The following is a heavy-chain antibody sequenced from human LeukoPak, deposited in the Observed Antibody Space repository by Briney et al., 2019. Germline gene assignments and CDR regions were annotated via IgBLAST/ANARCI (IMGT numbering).Heavy chain of an antibody. CDR2: ISAYNGNT. Sequence: GASVKVSCKASGYTFTSYGISWVRQAPGQGLEWMGWISAYNGNTNYAQKLQGRVTITGNTSISTVYMELSSLRSEDTAVYYCVRIFYSNAFDIWGQGTMVTVSS. D-gene: IGHD4-11*01. CDR1: GYTFTSYG. CDR3: VRIFYSNAFDI. J-gene: IGHJ3*02. V-gene: IGHV1-18*01.